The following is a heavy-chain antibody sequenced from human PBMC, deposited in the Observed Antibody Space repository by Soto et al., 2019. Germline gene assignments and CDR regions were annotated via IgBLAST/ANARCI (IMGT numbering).Heavy chain of an antibody. V-gene: IGHV4-34*01. CDR2: INHSGST. Sequence: PSETLSLTCAVYGGSFSGYYWSWIRQPPGKGLEWIGEINHSGSTNYNPSLKSRVTISVDTSKNQFSLKLSSVTAADTAVYYCARGPAQLRLGVEGNYSYYGMDVWGQGTTGTVS. CDR1: GGSFSGYY. J-gene: IGHJ6*02. CDR3: ARGPAQLRLGVEGNYSYYGMDV. D-gene: IGHD3-3*01.